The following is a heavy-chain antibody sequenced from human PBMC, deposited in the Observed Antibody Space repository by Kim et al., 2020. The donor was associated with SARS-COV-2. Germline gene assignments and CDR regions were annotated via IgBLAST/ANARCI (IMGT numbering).Heavy chain of an antibody. CDR2: IYYSGST. Sequence: SETLSLTCTVSGVSIGRYFWSWIRQPPGKDLEWIGSIYYSGSTNYNPSLKSRVTISVHTSKNQFSQKLRSVTAADTAVYYCAREAISSSVGHYFDYWGQGTLVTVSS. CDR1: GVSIGRYF. V-gene: IGHV4-59*13. J-gene: IGHJ4*02. D-gene: IGHD6-6*01. CDR3: AREAISSSVGHYFDY.